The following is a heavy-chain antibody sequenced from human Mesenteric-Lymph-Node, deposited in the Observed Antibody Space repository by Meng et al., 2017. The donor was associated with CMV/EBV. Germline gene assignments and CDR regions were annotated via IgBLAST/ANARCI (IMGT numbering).Heavy chain of an antibody. CDR3: ARDDCGGDCSNHYFDY. D-gene: IGHD2-21*01. Sequence: ASVKVSCKASGYNLKSYGISWVRQAPGQGLEWMAWISPYNGKTTYAQKFQGRVTMTTDTSTSTAYMELRSLRSDDTALYYCARDDCGGDCSNHYFDYWGQGTLVTVSS. CDR1: GYNLKSYG. V-gene: IGHV1-18*01. J-gene: IGHJ4*02. CDR2: ISPYNGKT.